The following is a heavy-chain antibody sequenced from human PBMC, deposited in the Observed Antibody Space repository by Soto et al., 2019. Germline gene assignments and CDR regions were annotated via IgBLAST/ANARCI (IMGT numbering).Heavy chain of an antibody. Sequence: GGSLRLSCAASGFKVSDYYMSWVRQAPGEGLAWLSYSSNSGTYTRYAHSVKGRFSISRDNAKNSLFLQINSLRGEYSATYYCARSGDNYNVLDYWGQGTPVTVSS. CDR1: GFKVSDYY. CDR3: ARSGDNYNVLDY. V-gene: IGHV3-11*06. D-gene: IGHD3-10*02. J-gene: IGHJ4*02. CDR2: SSNSGTYT.